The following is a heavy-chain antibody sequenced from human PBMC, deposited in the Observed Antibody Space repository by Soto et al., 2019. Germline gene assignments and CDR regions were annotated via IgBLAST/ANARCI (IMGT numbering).Heavy chain of an antibody. CDR3: ARAENYYGSGSLNYYYYYGMDV. V-gene: IGHV1-3*01. Sequence: GASVKFSCKASGYTFTSYAMHWVRQAPGQRLEWMGWINAGNGNTKYSQKFQGRVTITRDTSASTAYMELRSLRSDDTAVYYCARAENYYGSGSLNYYYYYGMDVWGQGTTVTVSS. CDR2: INAGNGNT. J-gene: IGHJ6*02. CDR1: GYTFTSYA. D-gene: IGHD3-10*01.